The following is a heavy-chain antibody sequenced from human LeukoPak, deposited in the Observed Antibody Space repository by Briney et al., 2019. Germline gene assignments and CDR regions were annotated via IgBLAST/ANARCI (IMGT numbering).Heavy chain of an antibody. CDR3: ARTDYDVLS. J-gene: IGHJ5*02. D-gene: IGHD3-9*01. V-gene: IGHV4-61*02. Sequence: PSQTLSLTCTVSGGSISSGSYYWSWIRQPAGKGLEWIGRIYTSGSTNYNPSLKSRVTMSVDTSKNQFSLKLSSVTAADTAVYYCARTDYDVLSWGQGTLVTVSS. CDR1: GGSISSGSYY. CDR2: IYTSGST.